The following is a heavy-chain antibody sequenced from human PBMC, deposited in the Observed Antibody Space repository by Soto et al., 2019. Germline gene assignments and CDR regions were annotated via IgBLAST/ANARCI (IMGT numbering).Heavy chain of an antibody. D-gene: IGHD3-3*01. CDR1: GFTVSSKY. CDR2: IQSGGTT. CDR3: AGDDFFCYVGRCPGIPLLFWY. V-gene: IGHV3-66*01. J-gene: IGHJ2*01. Sequence: PGGSLRLSCAASGFTVSSKYMTWVRQAPGKGLEWVSLIQSGGTTYYADSVKGRFTISRDTSENTLHLQMDSLRVEDTAVYYCAGDDFFCYVGRCPGIPLLFWY.